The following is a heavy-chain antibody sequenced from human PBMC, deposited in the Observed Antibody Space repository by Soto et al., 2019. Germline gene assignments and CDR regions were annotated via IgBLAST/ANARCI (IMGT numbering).Heavy chain of an antibody. J-gene: IGHJ4*02. Sequence: EVQVVESGGGLGKPGGSLRVGWASSGFPFSSFSWNWVRQAPGKGLEWVSSIRPGGNSVYYADSVKGRFTISRDNAKNSLYLQMNILRAEDAAVYYCARPRGPRGYDLIDYWGQGTLVTVSS. V-gene: IGHV3-21*02. CDR2: IRPGGNSV. CDR3: ARPRGPRGYDLIDY. D-gene: IGHD5-12*01. CDR1: GFPFSSFS.